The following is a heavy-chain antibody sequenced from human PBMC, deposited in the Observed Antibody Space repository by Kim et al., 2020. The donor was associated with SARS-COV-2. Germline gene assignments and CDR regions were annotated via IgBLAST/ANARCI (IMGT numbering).Heavy chain of an antibody. CDR2: I. Sequence: IYYADCVKGPFTISRDNAKNSLDLQMNSLRDEDTAVYYCARDRNSQNWFDPWGQGTLVTVSS. J-gene: IGHJ5*02. CDR3: ARDRNSQNWFDP. V-gene: IGHV3-48*02. D-gene: IGHD2-21*01.